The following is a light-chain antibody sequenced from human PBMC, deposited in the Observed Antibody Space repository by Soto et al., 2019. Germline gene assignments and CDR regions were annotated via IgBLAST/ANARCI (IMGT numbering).Light chain of an antibody. CDR3: QQYNMYSYT. Sequence: DIQMTQSPSTLSASVGDRVTITCRASQSIGSWLAWYQQKPGKAPKVLIYKASSLERGVPSRFSGSGSGTEFTLTISSLQPDDFATYYCQQYNMYSYTFGQGTKLEIK. CDR2: KAS. V-gene: IGKV1-5*03. J-gene: IGKJ2*01. CDR1: QSIGSW.